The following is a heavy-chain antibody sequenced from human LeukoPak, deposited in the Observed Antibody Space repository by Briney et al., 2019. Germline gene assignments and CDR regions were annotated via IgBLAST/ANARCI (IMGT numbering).Heavy chain of an antibody. J-gene: IGHJ6*02. CDR3: ARGKKRLYDYYYYGMDV. CDR2: IYYSGST. D-gene: IGHD3-16*01. Sequence: PSETLSLTCTVSGGSISSYYWSWIRQPPGKGLEWIGYIYYSGSTNYNPSLKSRVTMSVDTSKNQFSLKLSSVTAADTAVYYCARGKKRLYDYYYYGMDVWGQGTTVTVSS. V-gene: IGHV4-59*12. CDR1: GGSISSYY.